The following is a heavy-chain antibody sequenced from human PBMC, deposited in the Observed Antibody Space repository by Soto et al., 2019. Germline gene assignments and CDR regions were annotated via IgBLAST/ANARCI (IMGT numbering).Heavy chain of an antibody. CDR3: ARGEYYDILTGLDTPLIV. J-gene: IGHJ6*02. D-gene: IGHD3-9*01. CDR1: GGSFSGYY. V-gene: IGHV4-34*01. CDR2: INHSGST. Sequence: SVTLSLTCAVYGGSFSGYYWSWIRQPPGKGLEWIGEINHSGSTNYNPSLKSRVTISVDTSKNQFSLKLSSVTAADTAVYYCARGEYYDILTGLDTPLIVWGQGTTVTVSS.